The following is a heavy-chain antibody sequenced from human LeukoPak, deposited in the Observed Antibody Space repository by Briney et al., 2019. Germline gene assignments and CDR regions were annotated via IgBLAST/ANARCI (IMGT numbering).Heavy chain of an antibody. CDR3: ARRGYYDSSGYYYGPFHH. D-gene: IGHD3-22*01. V-gene: IGHV4-39*01. CDR1: GDSISSSRYY. CDR2: IYYNGNT. Sequence: SETLSLTCTVSGDSISSSRYYWGWIRQPPGKGLEWIGSIYYNGNTYYNPSLKSRVTISGDTSKNQFSLRLRSVTAADTAVYYCARRGYYDSSGYYYGPFHHWGQGTLGTVSS. J-gene: IGHJ1*01.